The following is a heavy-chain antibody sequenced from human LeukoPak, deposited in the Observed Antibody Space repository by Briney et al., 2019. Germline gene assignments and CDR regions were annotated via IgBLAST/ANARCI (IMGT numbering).Heavy chain of an antibody. Sequence: ASVKVSCKASGYTFTSYGISWVRQAPGQGLEWMGWISAYNGNTNYAQKLQGRVTMTTDTSTSTAYMELRSLRSDDTAVYYCARLTYYYGSGSYSHDYWGQGTLVTVSS. J-gene: IGHJ4*02. CDR3: ARLTYYYGSGSYSHDY. CDR1: GYTFTSYG. CDR2: ISAYNGNT. V-gene: IGHV1-18*01. D-gene: IGHD3-10*01.